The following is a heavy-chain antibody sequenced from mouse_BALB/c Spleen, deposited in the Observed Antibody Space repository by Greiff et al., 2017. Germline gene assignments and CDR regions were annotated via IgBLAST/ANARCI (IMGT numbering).Heavy chain of an antibody. CDR1: GFTFSSYT. CDR2: ISSGGSYT. CDR3: TRGGYDGYPYYAMDY. V-gene: IGHV5-6-4*01. J-gene: IGHJ4*01. Sequence: DVKLVESGGGLVKPGGSLKLSCAASGFTFSSYTMSWVRQTPEKRLEWVATISSGGSYTYYPDSVKGRFTISRDNAKNTLYLQMSSLKSEDTAMYYCTRGGYDGYPYYAMDYWGQGTSVTVSA. D-gene: IGHD2-3*01.